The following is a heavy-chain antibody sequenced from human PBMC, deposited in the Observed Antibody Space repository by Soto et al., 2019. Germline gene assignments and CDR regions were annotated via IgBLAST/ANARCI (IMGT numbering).Heavy chain of an antibody. J-gene: IGHJ5*02. CDR1: GGSFRDTY. V-gene: IGHV4-34*01. CDR2: INNKTIT. CDR3: ARGVRLFRGSFDP. Sequence: SETLSLTCAVYGGSFRDTYWHWFCQPPGKGLEWIGEINNKTITNYNPTVTSRVTISVDRSKNHFAPELTSVTAADSSVYYWARGVRLFRGSFDPWGQGTLVTAAS. D-gene: IGHD2-15*01.